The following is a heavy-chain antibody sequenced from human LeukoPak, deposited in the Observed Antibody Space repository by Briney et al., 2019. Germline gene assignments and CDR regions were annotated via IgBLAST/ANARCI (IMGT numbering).Heavy chain of an antibody. Sequence: GGSLRLSCAASGFTFSSYAMSWVRQAPGKGLEWVSAISGSSGSTYYADSVKGRFTISRDNSKNTLYLQMNSLRAEDTAVYYSAKVDSGWFDYWGQGTLVTVSS. CDR1: GFTFSSYA. CDR3: AKVDSGWFDY. D-gene: IGHD6-19*01. CDR2: ISGSSGST. V-gene: IGHV3-23*01. J-gene: IGHJ4*02.